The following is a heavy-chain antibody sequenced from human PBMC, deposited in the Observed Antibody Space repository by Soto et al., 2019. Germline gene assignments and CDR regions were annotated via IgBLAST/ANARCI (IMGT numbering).Heavy chain of an antibody. J-gene: IGHJ4*02. D-gene: IGHD3-16*01. V-gene: IGHV3-23*01. Sequence: EVQLLESGGGLVQPGGSLRLSCAVSGLTFRNHAMSWVRQAPGKGLEWVSTIAPIGYSTHYAGSVEGRFTISRDDSKSTLDLQMNSLRADDTAVYYCLSWVXPHFDYWGQGTLVSVSS. CDR1: GLTFRNHA. CDR2: IAPIGYST. CDR3: LSWVXPHFDY.